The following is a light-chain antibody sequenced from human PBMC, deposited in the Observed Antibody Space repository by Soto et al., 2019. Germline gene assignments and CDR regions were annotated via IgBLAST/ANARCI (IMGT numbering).Light chain of an antibody. J-gene: IGKJ4*01. Sequence: EIVLTQSPATLSLSPGERATLSCRARQSVSSYLAWYHQKPGQAPRLLIYDASNEATGIPARFSGSGSGTDFTLTISSLEPEDLAVYYCQQRSNGPTLTVGGGTKVEIK. CDR2: DAS. CDR1: QSVSSY. CDR3: QQRSNGPTLT. V-gene: IGKV3-11*01.